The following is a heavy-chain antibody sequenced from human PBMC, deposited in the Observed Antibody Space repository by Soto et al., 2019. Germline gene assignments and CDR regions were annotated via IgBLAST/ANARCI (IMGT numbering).Heavy chain of an antibody. Sequence: QVQLQQWGAGLLKPSETLSLTCAVYGGSFSGYYWSWIRQPPGKGLEWIGEINHSGSTNYNPSLKSRVTISVDTSKNQFSLKLSSVTAADTAVYYCAGYGSGTHNRGPFDYWGQGTLVTVSS. J-gene: IGHJ4*02. CDR2: INHSGST. V-gene: IGHV4-34*01. CDR1: GGSFSGYY. CDR3: AGYGSGTHNRGPFDY. D-gene: IGHD3-10*01.